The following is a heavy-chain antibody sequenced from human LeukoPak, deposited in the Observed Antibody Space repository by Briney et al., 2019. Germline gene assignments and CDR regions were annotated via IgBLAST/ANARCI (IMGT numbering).Heavy chain of an antibody. CDR1: GYTFTSYG. CDR3: ARDLNSWYYFDY. D-gene: IGHD6-13*01. Sequence: ASVKVSCKAAGYTFTSYGISWVRQAPGQGLEWMGWISAYNGNTNYAQKLQGRVTMTTDTSTSTAYMELRSLRSDDTAVYYCARDLNSWYYFDYWGQGTLVTVSS. CDR2: ISAYNGNT. V-gene: IGHV1-18*01. J-gene: IGHJ4*02.